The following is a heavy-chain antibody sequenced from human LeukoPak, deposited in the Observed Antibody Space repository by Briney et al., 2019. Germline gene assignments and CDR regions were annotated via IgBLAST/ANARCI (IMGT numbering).Heavy chain of an antibody. Sequence: ASVKVSCKASGGTFSSYAISWVRQAPGQGLEWMGGIIPIFGTANYAQKFQGRVTMTRDTSTSTVYMELSSLRSEDTAVYYCATQSQVATVLYYYYYGMDVWGQGTTVTVSS. CDR2: IIPIFGTA. CDR3: ATQSQVATVLYYYYYGMDV. D-gene: IGHD5-12*01. V-gene: IGHV1-69*05. CDR1: GGTFSSYA. J-gene: IGHJ6*02.